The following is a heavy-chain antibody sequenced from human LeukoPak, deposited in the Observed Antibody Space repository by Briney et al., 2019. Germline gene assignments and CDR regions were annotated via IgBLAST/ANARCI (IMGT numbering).Heavy chain of an antibody. Sequence: ASVKVSCKASGYTFTGYYMHWVRQAPGQGLEWIGWINPNSGGTNYAQKFQGRVTMTRDTSISTAYMELSRLRSDDAAVYYCAREAVVAANDHWGQGTLVTVSS. V-gene: IGHV1-2*02. D-gene: IGHD2-15*01. CDR2: INPNSGGT. CDR1: GYTFTGYY. J-gene: IGHJ4*02. CDR3: AREAVVAANDH.